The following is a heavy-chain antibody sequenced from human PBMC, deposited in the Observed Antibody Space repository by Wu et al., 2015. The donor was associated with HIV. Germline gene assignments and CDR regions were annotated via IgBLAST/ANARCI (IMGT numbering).Heavy chain of an antibody. J-gene: IGHJ5*02. V-gene: IGHV1-8*01. CDR3: ARGGGAAAGIGGYWFDP. CDR2: MNPNSGNT. D-gene: IGHD6-13*01. Sequence: QVQLVQSGAEVKKPGASVKVSCKASGYTFTSYDINWVRQATGQGLEWMGWMNPNSGNTGYAQKFQGRVTMTRNTSISTAYMELSSLRSEDTAVYYCARGGGAAAGIGGYWFDPWGQGTLVTVSS. CDR1: GYTFTSYD.